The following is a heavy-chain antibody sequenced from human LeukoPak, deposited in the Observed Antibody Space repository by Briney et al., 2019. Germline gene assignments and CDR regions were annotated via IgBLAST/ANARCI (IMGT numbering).Heavy chain of an antibody. CDR1: GFTFSSYG. V-gene: IGHV3-30*18. Sequence: PGGSLRLSCAASGFTFSSYGMHWVRQAPGKGLEWVSVISYDGSNKYYADSVKGRFTISRDNSKNTQYLQMNSLRAEDTAVYYCANVPVAYDIASWGQGTLVTVSS. CDR3: ANVPVAYDIAS. CDR2: ISYDGSNK. D-gene: IGHD3-9*01. J-gene: IGHJ5*02.